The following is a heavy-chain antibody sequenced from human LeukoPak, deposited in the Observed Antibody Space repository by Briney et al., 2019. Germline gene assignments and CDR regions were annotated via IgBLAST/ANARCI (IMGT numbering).Heavy chain of an antibody. CDR3: ASTSKYYDFWSGYYLFDY. V-gene: IGHV4-39*01. CDR2: IYYSGST. Sequence: SETLSLTCTVSGGSISSSSYYWGWIRQPPGKGLEWIGSIYYSGSTYYNPSLKSRVTISVDTSKNQFSLKLSSVTAADTAVYYCASTSKYYDFWSGYYLFDYWGQGTLVTVSS. CDR1: GGSISSSSYY. D-gene: IGHD3-3*01. J-gene: IGHJ4*02.